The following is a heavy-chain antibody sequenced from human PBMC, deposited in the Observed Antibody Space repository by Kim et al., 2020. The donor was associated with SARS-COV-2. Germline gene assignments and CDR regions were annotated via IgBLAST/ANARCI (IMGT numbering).Heavy chain of an antibody. D-gene: IGHD3-22*01. CDR3: ARGKRGGYYYDISSTFDY. CDR2: INPSGGST. Sequence: ASVKVSCKASGYTFTSYYMHWVRQAPGQGLEWMGIINPSGGSTSYAQKFQGRVTMTRDTSTSTVYMELSSLRSEDTAVYYCARGKRGGYYYDISSTFDYWGQGTLVTVSS. CDR1: GYTFTSYY. V-gene: IGHV1-46*01. J-gene: IGHJ4*02.